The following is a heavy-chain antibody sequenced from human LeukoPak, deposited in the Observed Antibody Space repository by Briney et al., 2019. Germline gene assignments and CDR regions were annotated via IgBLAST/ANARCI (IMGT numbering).Heavy chain of an antibody. CDR3: AREAYSNYDYYYYMDV. D-gene: IGHD4-11*01. CDR2: IYTSGST. J-gene: IGHJ6*03. CDR1: GGSISSYY. V-gene: IGHV4-4*07. Sequence: SSETLSLTCTVSGGSISSYYWNWIRQPAGKGLEWIGRIYTSGSTNYNPSLKSRVTMSVDTSKNQFSLKLSSVTAADTAVYYCAREAYSNYDYYYYMDVWGKGTTVTVSS.